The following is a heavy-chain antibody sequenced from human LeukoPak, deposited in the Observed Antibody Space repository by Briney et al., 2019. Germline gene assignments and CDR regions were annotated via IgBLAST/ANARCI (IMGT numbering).Heavy chain of an antibody. J-gene: IGHJ4*02. CDR3: TTADSSSWWKYYFDY. V-gene: IGHV3-15*01. D-gene: IGHD6-13*01. CDR2: IKSKTDGETT. CDR1: GFTFSNAW. Sequence: AGGSLRLSCAASGFTFSNAWMSWVRQAPGKGLEWVGRIKSKTDGETTDYAAPVKGRFTISRDDSKNTLYLQMNSLKTEDTAVYYCTTADSSSWWKYYFDYWGQGTLVTVSS.